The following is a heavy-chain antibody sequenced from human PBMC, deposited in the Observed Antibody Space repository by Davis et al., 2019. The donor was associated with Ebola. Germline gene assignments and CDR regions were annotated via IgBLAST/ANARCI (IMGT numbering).Heavy chain of an antibody. CDR1: GGSISSYY. V-gene: IGHV4-4*09. D-gene: IGHD3-16*01. J-gene: IGHJ4*02. CDR2: IYHSGST. Sequence: PSETLSLTCTVSGGSISSYYWSWIRQPPGKGLEWIGYIYHSGSTYYNPSLKSRVTISVDRSKNQFSLKLSSVTAADTAVYYCARGLGGYWGQGTLVTVSS. CDR3: ARGLGGY.